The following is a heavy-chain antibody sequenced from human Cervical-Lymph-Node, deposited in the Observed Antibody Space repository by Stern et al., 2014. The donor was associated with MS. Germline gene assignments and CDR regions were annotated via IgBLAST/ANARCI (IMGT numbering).Heavy chain of an antibody. J-gene: IGHJ3*02. CDR2: INAGNGNT. Sequence: QVQLVESGAEVKKPGASVKVSCKASGYIFTSYAMYWVRQAPGQRLEWMGWINAGNGNTKYSQKFQGRVTITRDTSASTTYMELSSLRSEDTAVYYCARSSGGSHAFDIWGQGTMVTVSS. V-gene: IGHV1-3*01. CDR1: GYIFTSYA. CDR3: ARSSGGSHAFDI. D-gene: IGHD5-12*01.